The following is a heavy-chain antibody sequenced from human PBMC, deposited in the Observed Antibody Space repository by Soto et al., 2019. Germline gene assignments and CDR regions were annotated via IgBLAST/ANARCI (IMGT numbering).Heavy chain of an antibody. CDR2: INSDGSST. J-gene: IGHJ6*02. V-gene: IGHV3-74*01. D-gene: IGHD3-10*01. CDR1: GFTFSSYW. CDR3: ARMVRGYYYYYYGMDV. Sequence: PGGSLRLSCADSGFTFSSYWMHWVRQAPGKGLVWVSRINSDGSSTSYADSVKGRFTVSRDNAKNTLYLQMNSLRAEDTAVYYCARMVRGYYYYYYGMDVWGQGTTVTVSS.